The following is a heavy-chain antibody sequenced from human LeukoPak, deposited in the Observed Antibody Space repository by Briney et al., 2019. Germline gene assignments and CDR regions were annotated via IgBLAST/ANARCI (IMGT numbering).Heavy chain of an antibody. CDR1: GFTFSSYW. CDR3: ARDWDLIVGATYAFDI. Sequence: PGGSLRLSCAAYGFTFSSYWMSWVRQAPGKGLEWVANIKQDGSEKYYVDSVKGRFTISRDNAKNSLYLQMNSLRAEDTAVYYCARDWDLIVGATYAFDIWGQGTMVTVSS. CDR2: IKQDGSEK. V-gene: IGHV3-7*01. J-gene: IGHJ3*02. D-gene: IGHD1-26*01.